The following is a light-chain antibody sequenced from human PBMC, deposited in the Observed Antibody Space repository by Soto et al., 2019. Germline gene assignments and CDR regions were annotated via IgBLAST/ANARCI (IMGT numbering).Light chain of an antibody. CDR1: QDVSSN. CDR2: GAS. J-gene: IGKJ4*01. CDR3: QQYIRWPLN. Sequence: EMVVTQSPATLSVSPGERATLSCRASQDVSSNLAWYQQKPGQAPRLLIYGASTRATGTPARFSGSGSGTEFTLTISSLQSEDYAVYFCQQYIRWPLNLGGGTKVEIK. V-gene: IGKV3-15*01.